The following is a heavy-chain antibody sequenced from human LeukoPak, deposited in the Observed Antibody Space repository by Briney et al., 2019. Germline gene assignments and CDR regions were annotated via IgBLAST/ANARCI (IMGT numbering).Heavy chain of an antibody. CDR3: ARVADYCSSTSCYSAFLEY. V-gene: IGHV3-48*01. J-gene: IGHJ4*02. CDR1: GFTFSSYS. CDR2: ISSSSSTI. D-gene: IGHD2-2*01. Sequence: PGGSLRLSCAASGFTFSSYSMNWVRQAPGKGLEWVSYISSSSSTIYYADSVKGRFTISRDNAKNSLYLQMNSLRAEDTAVYYCARVADYCSSTSCYSAFLEYWGQGTLVTVSS.